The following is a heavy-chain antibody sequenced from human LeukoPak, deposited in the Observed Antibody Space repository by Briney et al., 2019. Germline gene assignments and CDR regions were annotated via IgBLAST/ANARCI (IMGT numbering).Heavy chain of an antibody. CDR1: GGSFSGDY. V-gene: IGHV4-34*01. Sequence: PSETLSLTCAVCGGSFSGDYWSWIRQPPGKGLEWIGDINRSGRAVYNTSLKSRVITSVDTSKNQFSLKVNSVTAADTAVYYCARHKIVITMLGVHRWFDPWGQGTLVAVSS. D-gene: IGHD3-3*01. CDR3: ARHKIVITMLGVHRWFDP. J-gene: IGHJ5*02. CDR2: INRSGRA.